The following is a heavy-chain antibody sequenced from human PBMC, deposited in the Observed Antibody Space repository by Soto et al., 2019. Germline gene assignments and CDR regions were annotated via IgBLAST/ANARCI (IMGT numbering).Heavy chain of an antibody. CDR1: GFTFSSYA. J-gene: IGHJ6*02. CDR2: ISYDGSNK. Sequence: QVQLVESGGGVVQPGRSLRLSCAASGFTFSSYAMHWVRQAPGKGLEWVAVISYDGSNKYYADSVKGRFTISRDNSKNTLSLQMTSLRAEDTAVYYCARDGGEYNSSPYYYYYGMDVWGQGTTVTVSS. V-gene: IGHV3-30-3*01. D-gene: IGHD6-6*01. CDR3: ARDGGEYNSSPYYYYYGMDV.